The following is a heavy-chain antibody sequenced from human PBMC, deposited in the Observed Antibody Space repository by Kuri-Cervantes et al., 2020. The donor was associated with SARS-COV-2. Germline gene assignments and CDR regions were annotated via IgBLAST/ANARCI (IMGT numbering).Heavy chain of an antibody. V-gene: IGHV3-74*01. CDR1: GFTFSSYW. J-gene: IGHJ4*02. CDR2: INSDGSST. CDR3: ARVGRCSYGFDY. D-gene: IGHD5-18*01. Sequence: GGSLRLSCAASGFTFSSYWMHWVRQAPGKGLVWVSRINSDGSSTSYADSVKGRFTISRDNAKNTLYLQMNSLRAEDTAVYYCARVGRCSYGFDYWGQGTLVTVSS.